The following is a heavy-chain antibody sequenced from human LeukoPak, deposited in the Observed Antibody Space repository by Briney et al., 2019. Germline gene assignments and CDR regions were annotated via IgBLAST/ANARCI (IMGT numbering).Heavy chain of an antibody. J-gene: IGHJ3*02. V-gene: IGHV3-53*01. CDR3: ARQRSDAFDI. CDR1: GFIVSSNY. D-gene: IGHD4-17*01. Sequence: GGSLRLSCAASGFIVSSNYMSWVRQAPGKGLEWVSVIYSGDTTYYADSVKGRFTISRDNAKNSLYLQMNSLRAEDTAVYYCARQRSDAFDIWGQGTMVTVSS. CDR2: IYSGDTT.